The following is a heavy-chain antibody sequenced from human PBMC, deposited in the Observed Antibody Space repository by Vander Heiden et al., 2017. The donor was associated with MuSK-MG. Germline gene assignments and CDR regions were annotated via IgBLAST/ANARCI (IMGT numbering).Heavy chain of an antibody. CDR2: ISGSGGST. V-gene: IGHV3-23*01. Sequence: EVQLLESGGGLVQPGGSLRLSCAASGFTFSSNAMSRGRRAPGKGLEWVSAISGSGGSTYYADSVKGRFTISRDNSKNTLYLQMNSLRAEDTAVYYCAKASPSKGGGGRAPFDYWGQGTLVTVSS. J-gene: IGHJ4*02. CDR3: AKASPSKGGGGRAPFDY. CDR1: GFTFSSNA. D-gene: IGHD2-21*01.